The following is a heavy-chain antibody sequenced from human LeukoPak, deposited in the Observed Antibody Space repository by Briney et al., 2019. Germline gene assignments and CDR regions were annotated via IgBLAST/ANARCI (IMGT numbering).Heavy chain of an antibody. CDR3: ARDKAHYDYVWGSYRAQHFFDY. D-gene: IGHD3-16*02. CDR1: GGSFSGYY. J-gene: IGHJ4*02. CDR2: INHSGST. V-gene: IGHV4-34*01. Sequence: SETLSLTCAVYGGSFSGYYWSWIRQPPGTGLEWIGEINHSGSTNYNPSLKSRVTISVDASKNQFSLKLSSVTAADTAVYYCARDKAHYDYVWGSYRAQHFFDYWGQGTLVTVSS.